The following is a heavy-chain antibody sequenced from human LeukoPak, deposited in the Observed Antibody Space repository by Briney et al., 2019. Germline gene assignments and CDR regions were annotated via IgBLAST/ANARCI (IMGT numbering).Heavy chain of an antibody. Sequence: GGSLRLSCAASGLTFSSYSMNWARQAPGKGLEWVSYISSSSSTIYYADSVKGRFTISRDKAKNSLYLQMNSLRAEDTAVYYCARRSSAGGVKYYFDYWGXGTLVTVSS. V-gene: IGHV3-48*01. J-gene: IGHJ4*02. CDR3: ARRSSAGGVKYYFDY. CDR2: ISSSSSTI. D-gene: IGHD3-10*01. CDR1: GLTFSSYS.